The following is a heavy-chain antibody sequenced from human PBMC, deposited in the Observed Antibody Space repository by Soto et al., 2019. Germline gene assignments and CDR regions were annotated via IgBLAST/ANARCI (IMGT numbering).Heavy chain of an antibody. V-gene: IGHV3-23*01. Sequence: EVQLLGSGGGLVQPGGSLRLSCAASGFTFTNYALNWVRQAPGKGLEWVSSISGGGTTTHYADFVQGRFTISRDNSRHTLFLQMDSLRVEDTAIYYCAKDLFLQGSFGSGYFYALDHWGQGTLVPVSS. D-gene: IGHD3-10*01. CDR2: ISGGGTTT. CDR1: GFTFTNYA. J-gene: IGHJ4*02. CDR3: AKDLFLQGSFGSGYFYALDH.